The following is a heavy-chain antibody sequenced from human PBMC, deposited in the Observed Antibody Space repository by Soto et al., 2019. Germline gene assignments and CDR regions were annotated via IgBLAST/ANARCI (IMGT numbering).Heavy chain of an antibody. D-gene: IGHD3-3*01. CDR3: AKTENSYYDFWSGYYTSEDWFDP. Sequence: PGGSLRLSCAASGFTFSSYGMHWVRQAPGKGLEWVAVISYDGSNKYYADYVKGRFTISRDNSKNTLHLQMSSLRAEDTAVYYCAKTENSYYDFWSGYYTSEDWFDPWGQGT. V-gene: IGHV3-30*18. CDR1: GFTFSSYG. CDR2: ISYDGSNK. J-gene: IGHJ5*02.